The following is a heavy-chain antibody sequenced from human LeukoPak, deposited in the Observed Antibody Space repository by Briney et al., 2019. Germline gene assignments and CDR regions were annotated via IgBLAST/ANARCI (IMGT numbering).Heavy chain of an antibody. CDR3: ARGCSSTSCYFSGGNWFDP. Sequence: PSETLSLTCSVSGAFSSSYYWTWIRQPAGKGLEWIGRIYTGGSANYNPSLRSRVNMSVDKSKSQFSLKLSSVTAADTAVYYCARGCSSTSCYFSGGNWFDPWGQGTLVIVSS. J-gene: IGHJ5*02. D-gene: IGHD2-2*01. CDR2: IYTGGSA. V-gene: IGHV4-4*07. CDR1: GAFSSSYY.